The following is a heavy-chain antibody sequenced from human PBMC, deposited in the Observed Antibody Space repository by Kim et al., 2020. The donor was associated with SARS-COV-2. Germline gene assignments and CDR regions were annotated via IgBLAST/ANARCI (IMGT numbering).Heavy chain of an antibody. CDR3: SRDLTAIVVIPQHSF. V-gene: IGHV3-49*03. CDR1: GFTFGDYA. J-gene: IGHJ3*01. CDR2: IRSTAFRGTP. Sequence: GGSLRLSCTGSGFTFGDYAVTWFRQIPGKGLEWVGFIRSTAFRGTPEYAASVRGRFTISRDDSKSVAYLQMNSLTTEDTAVYYCSRDLTAIVVIPQHSF. D-gene: IGHD3-22*01.